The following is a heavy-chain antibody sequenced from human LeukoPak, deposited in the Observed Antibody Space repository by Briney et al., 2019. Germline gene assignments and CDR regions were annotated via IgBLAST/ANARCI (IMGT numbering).Heavy chain of an antibody. Sequence: ASVKVSCKASGYTFTRYGISWVRQAPGQGLEWMGWICAYNGNTNYAQKLQGSVTMTTDTSTSTAYMELRSLRSDDTAVYYCARDGSYDSSDYYSYYYYMDVWGKGTTVTVSS. J-gene: IGHJ6*03. D-gene: IGHD3-22*01. CDR1: GYTFTRYG. V-gene: IGHV1-18*01. CDR3: ARDGSYDSSDYYSYYYYMDV. CDR2: ICAYNGNT.